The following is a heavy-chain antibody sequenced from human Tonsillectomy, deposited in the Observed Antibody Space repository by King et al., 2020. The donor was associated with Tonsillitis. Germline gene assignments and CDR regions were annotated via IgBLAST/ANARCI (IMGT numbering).Heavy chain of an antibody. J-gene: IGHJ4*02. Sequence: QLQESGPGLVKPSETLSLTCTVSGGSISAYPWSWIRQPPGKGLEGMGYIYDSGSTNSNPALKSRVTMSVDTAKNRFSLKLTSVTAADTAVYYCASGQWLANFDYWGQGALVTVSS. CDR1: GGSISAYP. CDR2: IYDSGST. CDR3: ASGQWLANFDY. D-gene: IGHD6-19*01. V-gene: IGHV4-59*01.